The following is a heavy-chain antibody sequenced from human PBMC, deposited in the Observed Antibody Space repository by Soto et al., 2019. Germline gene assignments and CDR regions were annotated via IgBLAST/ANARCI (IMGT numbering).Heavy chain of an antibody. CDR1: GYNFIDFH. CDR3: ARPPGYISDWYYFDL. CDR2: ISPKSGGT. J-gene: IGHJ4*02. D-gene: IGHD3-9*01. V-gene: IGHV1-2*02. Sequence: QVQLVQSGAEVKKPGASVKVSCEASGYNFIDFHIHWVRQAPGQGFEWMGRISPKSGGTNYAQKFGGRVTMTWDTSLNTAYMELSSLKSDDTAVYYCARPPGYISDWYYFDLWGQGTRVTVSS.